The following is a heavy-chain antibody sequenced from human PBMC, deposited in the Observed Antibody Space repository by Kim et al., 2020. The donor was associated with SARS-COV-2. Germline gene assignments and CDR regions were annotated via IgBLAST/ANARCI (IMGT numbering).Heavy chain of an antibody. D-gene: IGHD3-3*02. CDR2: SKNKIDGGTT. J-gene: IGHJ6*02. CDR3: TTEWAGPYHFYGTDV. Sequence: GGSLRLSCAGSGFTFSNAYMSWVRQAQGKGLEWVGRSKNKIDGGTTDYAAPVEGRFTISRDDSTSMLFLQMNSLKIEDTAVYYCTTEWAGPYHFYGTDVWGQGTTVTVSS. CDR1: GFTFSNAY. V-gene: IGHV3-15*01.